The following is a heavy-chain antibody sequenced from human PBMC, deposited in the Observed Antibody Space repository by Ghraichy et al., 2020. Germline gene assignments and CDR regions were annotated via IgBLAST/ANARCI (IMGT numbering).Heavy chain of an antibody. CDR3: ARDGGTTVTTEDYWYFDL. J-gene: IGHJ2*01. Sequence: SETLSLTCTVSGGSISSYYWSWIRQPPGKGLEWIGYIYYSGSTNYNPSLKSRVTISVDTSKNQFSLKLSSVTAADTAVYYCARDGGTTVTTEDYWYFDLWGRGTLVTVSS. D-gene: IGHD4-17*01. V-gene: IGHV4-59*01. CDR2: IYYSGST. CDR1: GGSISSYY.